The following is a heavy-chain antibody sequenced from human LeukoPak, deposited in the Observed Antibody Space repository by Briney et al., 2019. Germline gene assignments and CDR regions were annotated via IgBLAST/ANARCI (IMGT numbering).Heavy chain of an antibody. Sequence: PSETLSLTCTVSGGSISSYYWSWIRQPPGKGLEWIGYIYYSGSTNYNPSLKSRVTISVDTSKNQFSLKLSSVTAADTAVYYCARGGAYYDFWSGYHYWGQGTLVTVSS. V-gene: IGHV4-59*01. J-gene: IGHJ4*02. CDR3: ARGGAYYDFWSGYHY. D-gene: IGHD3-3*01. CDR1: GGSISSYY. CDR2: IYYSGST.